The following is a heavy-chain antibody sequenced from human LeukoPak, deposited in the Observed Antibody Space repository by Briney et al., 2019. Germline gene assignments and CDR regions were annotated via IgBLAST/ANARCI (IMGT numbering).Heavy chain of an antibody. Sequence: ASVKVSCKASGYTFTGYYIHWVRQAPGQGLEWMGWINPNSGGTKYAQKFQGRVTMTRDTSISTAYMELSGLRSDDTAVYYCARANMVRGVGLFFDRNWFDPWGQGTLVTVSS. J-gene: IGHJ5*02. CDR3: ARANMVRGVGLFFDRNWFDP. CDR1: GYTFTGYY. D-gene: IGHD3-10*01. CDR2: INPNSGGT. V-gene: IGHV1-2*02.